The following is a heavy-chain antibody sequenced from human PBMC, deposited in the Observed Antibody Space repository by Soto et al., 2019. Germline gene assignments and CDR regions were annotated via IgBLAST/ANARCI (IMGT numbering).Heavy chain of an antibody. J-gene: IGHJ3*02. CDR3: GGGMGGVGGWAFDI. CDR2: MNPNSGNT. CDR1: GYTFTSYD. V-gene: IGHV1-8*02. D-gene: IGHD3-16*01. Sequence: ASVKVSCKASGYTFTSYDINWVRQATGQGLEWMGWMNPNSGNTGYAQKFQGRVTMTRNTSISTAYMELSSLRSEDTAVYYCGGGMGGVGGWAFDIWGQGTMVTVSS.